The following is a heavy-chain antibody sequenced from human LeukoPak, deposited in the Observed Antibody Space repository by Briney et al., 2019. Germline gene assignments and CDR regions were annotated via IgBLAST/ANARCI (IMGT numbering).Heavy chain of an antibody. CDR1: GFTFSSYS. D-gene: IGHD5-18*01. V-gene: IGHV3-21*01. CDR2: ISSSSSYI. J-gene: IGHJ6*03. CDR3: AREGGYSYGWQGYYYYMDV. Sequence: GGSPRLSCAASGFTFSSYSMNWVRQAPGKGLECASSISSSSSYIYYADSVKGRFTISRDNAKNSLYLQMNSLRAEDTAVYYCAREGGYSYGWQGYYYYMDVWGKGATVTVSS.